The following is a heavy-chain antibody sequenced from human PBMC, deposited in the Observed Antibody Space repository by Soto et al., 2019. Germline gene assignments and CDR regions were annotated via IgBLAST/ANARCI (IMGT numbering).Heavy chain of an antibody. CDR2: ISYDGSKK. CDR3: ANPGATDAFDI. D-gene: IGHD1-26*01. V-gene: IGHV3-30*18. Sequence: PGGSLRLSCAASGFTFSSYGMHWVRQAPGKGLEWVAVISYDGSKKFYADSVKGRITISRDNSKNTLYLQMNSLRPEDTAVYYCANPGATDAFDIWGQGTMVTVSS. J-gene: IGHJ3*02. CDR1: GFTFSSYG.